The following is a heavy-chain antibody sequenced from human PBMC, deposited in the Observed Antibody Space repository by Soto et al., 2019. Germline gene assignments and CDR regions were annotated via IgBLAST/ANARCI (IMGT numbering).Heavy chain of an antibody. CDR3: AGRYCTNGVCYTNYYYYIDV. Sequence: PGGSLRLSCAASGFTFSTYAMSWVRQAPGKGLEWVSTITTSGGNTYYADSVQGRFTISRDNSKNTLYLQMNSLRAEDKAVYYCAGRYCTNGVCYTNYYYYIDVWGKGTTVTVSS. V-gene: IGHV3-23*01. D-gene: IGHD2-8*01. CDR1: GFTFSTYA. CDR2: ITTSGGNT. J-gene: IGHJ6*03.